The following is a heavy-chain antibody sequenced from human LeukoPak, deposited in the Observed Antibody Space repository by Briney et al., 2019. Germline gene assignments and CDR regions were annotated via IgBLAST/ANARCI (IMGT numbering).Heavy chain of an antibody. D-gene: IGHD3-10*01. Sequence: TRSLTSTVSTASTTTSSYDCGWIRQPPLSGLEGFGIIDYSGSTYYNPSLKSRVTISVDTSKNQFSLKLSSVTAADTAVYYCARGPHYYGSGSYRTYNWFDPWGQGTLVTVSS. CDR2: IDYSGST. V-gene: IGHV4-39*01. J-gene: IGHJ5*02. CDR1: TASTTTSSYD. CDR3: ARGPHYYGSGSYRTYNWFDP.